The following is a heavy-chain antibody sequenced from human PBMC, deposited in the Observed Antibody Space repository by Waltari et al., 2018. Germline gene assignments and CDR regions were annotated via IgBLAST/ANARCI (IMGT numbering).Heavy chain of an antibody. CDR3: ARDGGTNGMDV. CDR2: MGTSDDT. D-gene: IGHD4-17*01. V-gene: IGHV3-13*01. Sequence: EVQLVESGGGLVQPGGSLRLSCAASGFTFSRYDMHWVRQAPGKGLEWVSAMGTSDDTYYPVSVKGRFTISREDAKDSVYLQMNSLRAADTAVYYCARDGGTNGMDVWGQGTTVTVSS. J-gene: IGHJ6*02. CDR1: GFTFSRYD.